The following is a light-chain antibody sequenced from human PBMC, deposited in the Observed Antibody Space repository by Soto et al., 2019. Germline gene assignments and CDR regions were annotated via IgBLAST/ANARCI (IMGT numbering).Light chain of an antibody. Sequence: EIVLTQSPATLSLSPGERATLFCRASQSVSSYLAWYQQKPGQAPRLLIYDASNRATGIPARFSGSGSGTDFTLSISSLEPEDFAVYYCQQRCNWPLTFGGGTKVEIK. J-gene: IGKJ4*02. CDR1: QSVSSY. V-gene: IGKV3-11*01. CDR2: DAS. CDR3: QQRCNWPLT.